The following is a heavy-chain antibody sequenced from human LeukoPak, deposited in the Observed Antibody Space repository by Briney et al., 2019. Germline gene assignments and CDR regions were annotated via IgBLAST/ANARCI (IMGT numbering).Heavy chain of an antibody. CDR2: ISGCGGST. CDR1: GFTFSSYG. V-gene: IGHV3-23*01. CDR3: AKEPYGGDSGWDG. D-gene: IGHD4-23*01. J-gene: IGHJ4*02. Sequence: PGGSLRLSCAASGFTFSSYGMSWVRQAPGKGLEWVSAISGCGGSTYYADSVKGRFTISRDNSKNTLYLQMNSLRAEDTAVYYCAKEPYGGDSGWDGGGQGTLVTVSS.